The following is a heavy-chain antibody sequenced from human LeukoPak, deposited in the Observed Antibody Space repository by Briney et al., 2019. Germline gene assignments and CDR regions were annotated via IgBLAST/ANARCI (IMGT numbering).Heavy chain of an antibody. V-gene: IGHV4-39*07. CDR1: GGSMTNNTFY. CDR2: IYHTGPT. D-gene: IGHD3-10*01. CDR3: ARVLIWFGQLQNWFDP. J-gene: IGHJ5*02. Sequence: PSETLSLACTVSGGSMTNNTFYWGWIRQPPGKGLEWIGSIYHTGPTYCNPSLKSRVTISVDTSKNQFSLKLSSVTAADTAVYYCARVLIWFGQLQNWFDPWGPGTLVTVSS.